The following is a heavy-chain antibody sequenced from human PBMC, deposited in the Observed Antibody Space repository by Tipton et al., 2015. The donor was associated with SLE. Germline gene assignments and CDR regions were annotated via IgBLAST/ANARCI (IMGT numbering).Heavy chain of an antibody. CDR3: ASYRTSPGTDAFDI. Sequence: TLSLTCTVSGDSIRSGAYYWGWIRQPPGKGLEWIGTFYYSDSNYNPSLKSRVTISVDTSKNQFSLKLTSVTPADTAVYYCASYRTSPGTDAFDIWGQGTMVTVSS. CDR1: GDSIRSGAYY. CDR2: FYYSDS. D-gene: IGHD1-26*01. V-gene: IGHV4-39*07. J-gene: IGHJ3*02.